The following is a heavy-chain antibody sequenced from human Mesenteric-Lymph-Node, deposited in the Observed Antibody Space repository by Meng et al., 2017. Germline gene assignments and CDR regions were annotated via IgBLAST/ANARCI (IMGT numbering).Heavy chain of an antibody. Sequence: GGSLRLSCAASGFTFSSYAMHWVRQAPGKGLEWVAVISYDGSNKYYADSVKGRFTISRDNSKNTLYLQMNSLRAEDTAVYYCAAPSGWGQGTLVTVSS. J-gene: IGHJ4*02. CDR3: AAPSG. D-gene: IGHD6-19*01. V-gene: IGHV3-30*04. CDR2: ISYDGSNK. CDR1: GFTFSSYA.